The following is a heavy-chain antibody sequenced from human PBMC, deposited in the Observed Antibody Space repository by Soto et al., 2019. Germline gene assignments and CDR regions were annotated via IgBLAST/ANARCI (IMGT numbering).Heavy chain of an antibody. J-gene: IGHJ6*02. D-gene: IGHD6-6*01. Sequence: SETLALTCTVSGGSVSSGSYYWSWIRQPPGKGLEWIGYIYYSGGTNYAQKLQGRVTMTTDTSTSTAYMELRSLRSDDTAVYYCARDRGSSPTYGMDVWGQGTTVTVSS. CDR1: GGSVSSGSYY. V-gene: IGHV4-61*01. CDR3: ARDRGSSPTYGMDV. CDR2: IYYSGGT.